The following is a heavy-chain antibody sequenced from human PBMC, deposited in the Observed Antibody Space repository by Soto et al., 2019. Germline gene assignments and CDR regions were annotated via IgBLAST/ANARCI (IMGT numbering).Heavy chain of an antibody. CDR2: ISGSGGST. V-gene: IGHV3-23*01. Sequence: GGSLRLSCAASGFTFSSYAMSWVRQAPGKGLEWVSAISGSGGSTYYADSVKGRFTISRDNSKNTLYLQMNSLRAEDTAVYYCANYYDFWSRNYFDYWGQGTLVTVSS. CDR1: GFTFSSYA. CDR3: ANYYDFWSRNYFDY. D-gene: IGHD3-3*01. J-gene: IGHJ4*02.